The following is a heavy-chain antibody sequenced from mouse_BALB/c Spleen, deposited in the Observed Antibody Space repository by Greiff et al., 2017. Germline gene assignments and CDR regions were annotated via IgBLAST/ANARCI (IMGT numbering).Heavy chain of an antibody. CDR1: GFTFSSFG. J-gene: IGHJ1*01. CDR2: ISSGSSTI. CDR3: ARYGVYYYGSSPYWYFDV. Sequence: EVHLVESGGGLVQPGGSRKLSCAASGFTFSSFGMHWVRQAPEKGLEWVAYISSGSSTIYYADTVKGRFTISRDNPKNTLFLQMTSLRSEDTAMYYCARYGVYYYGSSPYWYFDVWGAGTTVTVSS. V-gene: IGHV5-17*02. D-gene: IGHD1-1*01.